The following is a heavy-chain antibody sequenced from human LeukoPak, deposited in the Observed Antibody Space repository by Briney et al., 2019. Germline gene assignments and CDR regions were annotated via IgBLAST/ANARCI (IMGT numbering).Heavy chain of an antibody. Sequence: PSETLSLTCTVSGSSISSSSYYWGWLRQPPGKGLEWIGSIYYSGSTYYNPSLKSRVTISVDMSKNQFSLKLSSVTAADTAVYYCASQILVLVVATGGHFDSWGQGTLVTVSS. J-gene: IGHJ4*02. D-gene: IGHD2-15*01. V-gene: IGHV4-39*01. CDR3: ASQILVLVVATGGHFDS. CDR1: GSSISSSSYY. CDR2: IYYSGST.